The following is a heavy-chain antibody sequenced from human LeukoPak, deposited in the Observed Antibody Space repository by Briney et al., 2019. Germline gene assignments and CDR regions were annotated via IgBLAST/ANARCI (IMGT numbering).Heavy chain of an antibody. V-gene: IGHV4-4*07. J-gene: IGHJ3*02. CDR2: IYTTGST. CDR3: ARDRRESSKPNDAFDI. Sequence: SETLSLTCTVSGGSISSYYWSWIRQPAGKGLEWIGRIYTTGSTNYNPSLESRVTISIDTSKKQLSLKLRSVTAADTAVYYCARDRRESSKPNDAFDIWGQGTMVTVSS. D-gene: IGHD4-11*01. CDR1: GGSISSYY.